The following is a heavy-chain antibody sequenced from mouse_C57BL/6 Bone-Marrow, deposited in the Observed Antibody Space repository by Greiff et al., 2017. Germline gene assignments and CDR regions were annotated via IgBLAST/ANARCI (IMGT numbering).Heavy chain of an antibody. CDR3: ARCPDYDEVYYAMDY. D-gene: IGHD2-4*01. V-gene: IGHV1-50*01. Sequence: VQLQQPGAELVKPGASVKLSCKASGYTFTSYWMQWVKQRPGQGLEWIGEIDPSDSYTNYNQKFKGKATLTVDTSSSTAYMQLSSLTSEDSAVYYCARCPDYDEVYYAMDYWGQGTSVTVSS. CDR2: IDPSDSYT. CDR1: GYTFTSYW. J-gene: IGHJ4*01.